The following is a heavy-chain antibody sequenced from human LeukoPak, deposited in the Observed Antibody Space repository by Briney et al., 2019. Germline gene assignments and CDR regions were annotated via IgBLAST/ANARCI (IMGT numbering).Heavy chain of an antibody. Sequence: PSETLSLTCTVSGGSISSYYWSWTRQPPGKGLEWIGYIYYSGSTNYNPSLKSRVTISVDTSKNQFSLKLSSVTAADTAVYYCARSGNYYDSSGYYSDAFDIWGQGTMVTVSS. D-gene: IGHD3-22*01. CDR1: GGSISSYY. V-gene: IGHV4-59*01. CDR2: IYYSGST. J-gene: IGHJ3*02. CDR3: ARSGNYYDSSGYYSDAFDI.